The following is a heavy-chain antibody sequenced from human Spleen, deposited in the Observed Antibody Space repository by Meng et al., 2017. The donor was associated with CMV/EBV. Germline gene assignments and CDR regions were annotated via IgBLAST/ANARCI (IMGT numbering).Heavy chain of an antibody. CDR3: GRCWDY. Sequence: GESLKISCAASGFTVSSNYMSWVRQAPGKGLEWVANIKEDGSEKYYVDSVKGRFTISRDNAKSSLYLQMNSLRDEDTAVYYCGRCWDYWGQGTLVTVSS. J-gene: IGHJ4*02. CDR2: IKEDGSEK. CDR1: GFTVSSNY. V-gene: IGHV3-7*01. D-gene: IGHD4/OR15-4a*01.